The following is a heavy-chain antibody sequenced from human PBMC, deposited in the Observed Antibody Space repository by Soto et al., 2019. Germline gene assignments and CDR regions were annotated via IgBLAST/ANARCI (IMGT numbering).Heavy chain of an antibody. CDR1: GFTFSSYG. V-gene: IGHV3-30*03. J-gene: IGHJ4*02. Sequence: QVQLVESGGGVVQPGRSLRLSCAASGFTFSSYGMHWVRQAPGKGLEWVAVISYDGSNKYYADSVKGRFTISRDNSKNTLYLQMNSLRAEDTAVYYCRFPGDYDFRSGPSDFDYWGQGTLVTVSS. CDR2: ISYDGSNK. D-gene: IGHD3-3*01. CDR3: RFPGDYDFRSGPSDFDY.